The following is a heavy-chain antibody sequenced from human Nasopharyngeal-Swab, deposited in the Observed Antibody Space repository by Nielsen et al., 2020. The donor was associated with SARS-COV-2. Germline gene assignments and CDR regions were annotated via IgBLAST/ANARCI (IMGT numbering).Heavy chain of an antibody. CDR1: GFTFSNYA. J-gene: IGHJ4*02. CDR3: AKDGCPRSGECQFEN. CDR2: IINNGGST. V-gene: IGHV3-23*01. D-gene: IGHD2-15*01. Sequence: GGSLRLSCSVSGFTFSNYAVSWVRQAPGKGLEWVSTIINNGGSTYYADAVKGRFTISRDNSKNTLYLQMDGLRVEDTAVYYCAKDGCPRSGECQFENWGQGTLATVSS.